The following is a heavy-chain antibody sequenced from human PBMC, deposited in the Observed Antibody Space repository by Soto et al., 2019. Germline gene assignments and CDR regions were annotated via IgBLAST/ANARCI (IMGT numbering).Heavy chain of an antibody. D-gene: IGHD7-27*01. Sequence: VKVSCKASGYTFSSYAMHWVRQAPGQRLEWMGWINAGYGNTKSSQKFQDRVTISRDTSASTAYMELTSLRSEDTAVYYCARDTGDGTFDFWGQGTLVTVSS. CDR3: ARDTGDGTFDF. V-gene: IGHV1-3*01. CDR2: INAGYGNT. J-gene: IGHJ4*02. CDR1: GYTFSSYA.